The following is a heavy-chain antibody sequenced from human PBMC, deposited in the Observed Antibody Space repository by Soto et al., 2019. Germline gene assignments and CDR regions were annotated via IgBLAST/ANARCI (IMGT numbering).Heavy chain of an antibody. Sequence: EVQLVESGGGLVQPGGSLRLSCEASGFTFRNYDMHWVRQGTGKGLEWVSGISAAGDPDYADSVEGRFTISRENAQNSFFLQMNSLRVGDTAVYYCARTDRDFYGLDVWDQWTTVIVSS. CDR2: ISAAGDP. V-gene: IGHV3-13*05. CDR1: GFTFRNYD. J-gene: IGHJ6*02. CDR3: ARTDRDFYGLDV.